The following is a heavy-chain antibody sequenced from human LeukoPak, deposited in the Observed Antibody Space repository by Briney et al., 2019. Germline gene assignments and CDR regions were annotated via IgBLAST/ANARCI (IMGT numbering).Heavy chain of an antibody. V-gene: IGHV3-23*01. J-gene: IGHJ4*02. CDR3: AKASGASRPYYFDY. CDR1: GFTFSNYV. CDR2: ITGSADDT. Sequence: GGSLRLSCATSGFTFSNYVMSWVRQAPGEGLEWVSAITGSADDTFYADSVKGRFTISRDNSKNTLYPQMNCLRAEDTAVYYCAKASGASRPYYFDYWGQGTLVTVSS. D-gene: IGHD3-10*01.